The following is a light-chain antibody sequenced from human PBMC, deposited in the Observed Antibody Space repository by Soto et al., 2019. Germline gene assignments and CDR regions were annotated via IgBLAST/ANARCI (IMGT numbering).Light chain of an antibody. J-gene: IGLJ2*01. Sequence: QLVLTQSPSASASLGASVKLTCTLSSGHSNYAIAWHQQQPEKGPRYLMKLNSDGSHNKGDGIPDRFSGSRSGAERYLTISNLQSEDEADYYCQTWGTGIHVVFGGGTKLTVL. V-gene: IGLV4-69*01. CDR1: SGHSNYA. CDR3: QTWGTGIHVV. CDR2: LNSDGSH.